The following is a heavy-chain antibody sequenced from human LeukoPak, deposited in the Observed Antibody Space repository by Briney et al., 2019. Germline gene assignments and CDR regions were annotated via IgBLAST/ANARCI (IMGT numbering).Heavy chain of an antibody. Sequence: PGGSLRLSCAASGFTFSSYSMNWVRQAPGKGLEWVSSISSSSSYIYYADSVKGRFTISRDNAKNSLYLQMNSLRAEDTAVYYCARGHRGYSNYAFDYWGQGTLVTVSS. CDR1: GFTFSSYS. CDR2: ISSSSSYI. J-gene: IGHJ4*02. D-gene: IGHD4-11*01. V-gene: IGHV3-21*01. CDR3: ARGHRGYSNYAFDY.